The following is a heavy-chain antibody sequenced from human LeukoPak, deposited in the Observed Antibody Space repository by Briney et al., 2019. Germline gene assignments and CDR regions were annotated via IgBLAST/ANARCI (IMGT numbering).Heavy chain of an antibody. Sequence: GGCLRLSCAGSGFTFSSYAMHWVRQAPGKGLEYVSAISSNGGSTYYANSVKGRFTISRDNSKNTLYLQMGSLRAEDMAVYYCARGPRIAVAGSFDYWGQGTLVTVSS. D-gene: IGHD6-19*01. V-gene: IGHV3-64*01. CDR1: GFTFSSYA. CDR3: ARGPRIAVAGSFDY. CDR2: ISSNGGST. J-gene: IGHJ4*02.